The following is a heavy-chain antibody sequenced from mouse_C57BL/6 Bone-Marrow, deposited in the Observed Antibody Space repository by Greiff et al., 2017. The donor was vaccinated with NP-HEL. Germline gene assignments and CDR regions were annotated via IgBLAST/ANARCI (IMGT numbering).Heavy chain of an antibody. Sequence: VQLQQSGGGLVKPGGSLKLSCAASGFTFSDYGMHWVRQAPEKGLEWVAYISSGSSTIYYADTVKGRFTISRDNAKNTLFLQMTSLRSEDTAMYYCARAYGSSYASFAYWGQGTLVTVSA. J-gene: IGHJ3*01. CDR1: GFTFSDYG. V-gene: IGHV5-17*01. CDR2: ISSGSSTI. CDR3: ARAYGSSYASFAY. D-gene: IGHD1-1*01.